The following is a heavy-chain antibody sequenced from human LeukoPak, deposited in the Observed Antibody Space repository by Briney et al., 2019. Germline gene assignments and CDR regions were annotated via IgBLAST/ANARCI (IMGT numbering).Heavy chain of an antibody. CDR2: IYYSGGT. D-gene: IGHD3-10*01. Sequence: SETLSLTCTVSGGSISSYYWSWIRQPPGKGLEWIGYIYYSGGTNYNPSLKSRVTISVDTSKNQFSLKLSSVTAADTAVYYCARGCPAYYYGSGRRYNWFDPWGQGTLVTVSS. CDR3: ARGCPAYYYGSGRRYNWFDP. V-gene: IGHV4-59*12. CDR1: GGSISSYY. J-gene: IGHJ5*02.